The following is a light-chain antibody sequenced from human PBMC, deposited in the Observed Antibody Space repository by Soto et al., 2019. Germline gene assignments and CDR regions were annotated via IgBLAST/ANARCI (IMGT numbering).Light chain of an antibody. Sequence: QSVLTQPPSVSGAPGQRVTISCTGSRSNIGANYDVHWYQQRPATAPKLLIYGNGKRPSGVPDRFSISKSATSASLAITGLQAEDEADYYCQSSDTSLTTWVFGGGTKLTVL. V-gene: IGLV1-40*01. CDR3: QSSDTSLTTWV. CDR2: GNG. CDR1: RSNIGANYD. J-gene: IGLJ3*02.